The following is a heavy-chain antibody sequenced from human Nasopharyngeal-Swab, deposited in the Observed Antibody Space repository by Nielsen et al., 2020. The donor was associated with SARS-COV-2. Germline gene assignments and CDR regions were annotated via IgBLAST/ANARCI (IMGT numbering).Heavy chain of an antibody. J-gene: IGHJ4*02. Sequence: SETLSLTCTVSGGSISSGGYYWSWIRQHPGKGLEWIGYIYYSGSTYYNPSLKSRVTISVDTSKNQFSLKLSSVTAADTAVYYCARGWITFGGVIDRVDYWGQGTLVTVSS. CDR3: ARGWITFGGVIDRVDY. V-gene: IGHV4-30-4*08. CDR1: GGSISSGGYY. D-gene: IGHD3-16*02. CDR2: IYYSGST.